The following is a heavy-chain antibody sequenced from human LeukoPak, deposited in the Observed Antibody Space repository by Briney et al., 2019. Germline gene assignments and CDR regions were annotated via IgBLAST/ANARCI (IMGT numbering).Heavy chain of an antibody. CDR3: ARDWGGCSGGSCPGWFDP. Sequence: GGSLRLSCSVSGFTVSSNYMTWVRQAPGKGLEWVSVIYSDGTTYYADSVKGRFTISRDNSKDTLYLQMNSLRAEDTAVYYCARDWGGCSGGSCPGWFDPWGQGTLVTVSS. CDR1: GFTVSSNY. D-gene: IGHD2-15*01. J-gene: IGHJ5*02. CDR2: IYSDGTT. V-gene: IGHV3-53*01.